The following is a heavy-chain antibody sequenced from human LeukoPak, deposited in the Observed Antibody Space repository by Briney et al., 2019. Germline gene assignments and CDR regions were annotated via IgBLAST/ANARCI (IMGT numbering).Heavy chain of an antibody. J-gene: IGHJ4*02. V-gene: IGHV1-18*01. CDR1: GYTFTTYG. CDR2: ISGYNGNT. Sequence: GASVKVSCNASGYTFTTYGISWVRQAPGQGLEWMGWISGYNGNTKYVENFQGRVTMTTDTSTSTAYMELRSLRSDDTAVYYCARQHYGGNSVPWDYWGQGTLVTVSS. CDR3: ARQHYGGNSVPWDY. D-gene: IGHD4-23*01.